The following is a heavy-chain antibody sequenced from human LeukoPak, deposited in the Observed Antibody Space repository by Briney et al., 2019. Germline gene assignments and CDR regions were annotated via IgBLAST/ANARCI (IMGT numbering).Heavy chain of an antibody. V-gene: IGHV3-23*01. CDR1: GFTFSSYA. CDR2: ISGSGGST. Sequence: GGSLRLSCAASGFTFSSYAMSWVRQAPGKGLEWVSAISGSGGSTYYADSVKGRFTISRDNSKNTLYLQMNSLRAEDTAVYYCAKDPTMIVVVIPDYWGQGTLATVSS. D-gene: IGHD3-22*01. J-gene: IGHJ4*02. CDR3: AKDPTMIVVVIPDY.